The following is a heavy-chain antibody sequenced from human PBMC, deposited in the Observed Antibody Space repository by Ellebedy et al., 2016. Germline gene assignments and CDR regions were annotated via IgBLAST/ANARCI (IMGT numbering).Heavy chain of an antibody. V-gene: IGHV3-7*03. CDR2: IKQDGSAK. CDR1: GFTFSSYY. D-gene: IGHD4-23*01. CDR3: ARDRWPEDY. J-gene: IGHJ4*02. Sequence: GGSLRLSCVASGFTFSSYYMSWVRQAPGKGLEWVANIKQDGSAKYYVDSVKGRFTISRDNANNFLFRQMNSLSAEDTAMYYCARDRWPEDYWGQGTLVTVSS.